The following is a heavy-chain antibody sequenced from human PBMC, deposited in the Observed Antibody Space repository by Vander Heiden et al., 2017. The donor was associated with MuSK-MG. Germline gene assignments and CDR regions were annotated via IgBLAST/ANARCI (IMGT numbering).Heavy chain of an antibody. J-gene: IGHJ6*02. V-gene: IGHV1-18*04. D-gene: IGHD6-13*01. CDR3: ARGSSRYNGMDV. Sequence: VQLVQSGAEVKKPGASVKVSCRASGYSLTGYSISWGRQAPAQGLEWMGWTSPQNGNTNYAQKIRGRVTVTTDTSTSTAYMELRSLGSDDTAVYYCARGSSRYNGMDVWGQGTTVTVSS. CDR2: TSPQNGNT. CDR1: GYSLTGYS.